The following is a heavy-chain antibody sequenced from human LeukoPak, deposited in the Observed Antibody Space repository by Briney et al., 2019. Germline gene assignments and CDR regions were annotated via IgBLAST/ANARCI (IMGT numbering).Heavy chain of an antibody. D-gene: IGHD2-15*01. CDR2: IYYSGIT. CDR1: GGSISSYY. J-gene: IGHJ5*02. V-gene: IGHV4-59*01. Sequence: SETLSLTCTVSGGSISSYYWSWIRQPPGKGLEWIGYIYYSGITNYNPSLKSRVTMSVDTSKNQFSLNLSSVTAADTALYYCARDRGYCSGGSCYVCCDPGGQGTLVSVSS. CDR3: ARDRGYCSGGSCYVCCDP.